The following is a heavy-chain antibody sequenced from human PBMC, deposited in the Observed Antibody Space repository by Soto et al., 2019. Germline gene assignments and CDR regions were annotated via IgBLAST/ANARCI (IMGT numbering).Heavy chain of an antibody. Sequence: ASETLPLPCTVAGGSISCTGYYWGCIREPPGKGLVWIGSIYYSGSTDYNPSLKSRVTISVDRSKHDFSLQLSSVTAADTAGVYCARHPHGAYFWFDYWGDGTFVTGSS. J-gene: IGHJ4*01. V-gene: IGHV4-39*01. CDR3: ARHPHGAYFWFDY. D-gene: IGHD3-16*01. CDR2: IYYSGST. CDR1: GGSISCTGYY.